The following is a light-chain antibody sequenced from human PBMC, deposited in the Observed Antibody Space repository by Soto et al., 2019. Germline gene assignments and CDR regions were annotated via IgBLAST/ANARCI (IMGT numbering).Light chain of an antibody. CDR2: GDT. V-gene: IGLV2-14*01. CDR1: NSDVGGSTH. Sequence: SVLTQPASVSGSPGQSIAISCTGSNSDVGGSTHVSWYQHHPGEAPKLIIYGDTNRPSGVSDRFSASKSGNTASLTISGLQAGDEADYYCNSYTTSSTYVFGPGTKVTV. J-gene: IGLJ1*01. CDR3: NSYTTSSTYV.